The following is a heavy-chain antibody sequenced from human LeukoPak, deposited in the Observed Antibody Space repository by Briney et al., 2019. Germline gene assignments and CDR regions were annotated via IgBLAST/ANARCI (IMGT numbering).Heavy chain of an antibody. CDR1: GFTFSSYS. J-gene: IGHJ3*02. V-gene: IGHV3-21*01. CDR2: ISSSSSYI. CDR3: ANADYDYVWGSSGDAFDI. Sequence: GGSLRLSCAASGFTFSSYSMNWVRQAPGKGLEWVSSISSSSSYIYYADSVKGRFTISRDNAKNSLYLQMNSLRAEDTAVYYCANADYDYVWGSSGDAFDIWGQGTMVTVSS. D-gene: IGHD3-16*01.